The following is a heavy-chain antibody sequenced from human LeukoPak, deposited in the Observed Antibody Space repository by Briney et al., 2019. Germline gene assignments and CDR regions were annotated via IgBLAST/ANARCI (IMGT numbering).Heavy chain of an antibody. CDR1: GFTFSSYA. V-gene: IGHV3-23*01. CDR2: ISGSGGST. CDR3: AKRWDTMVRGVRNDAFDI. Sequence: PGGSLRLSCAASGFTFSSYAMSWVRQAPGKGLEWVSAISGSGGSTYYADSVKGRFTISRDNSKNTLYLQMNSLRAEDTAVYYCAKRWDTMVRGVRNDAFDIWGQGTMVTVSS. D-gene: IGHD3-10*01. J-gene: IGHJ3*02.